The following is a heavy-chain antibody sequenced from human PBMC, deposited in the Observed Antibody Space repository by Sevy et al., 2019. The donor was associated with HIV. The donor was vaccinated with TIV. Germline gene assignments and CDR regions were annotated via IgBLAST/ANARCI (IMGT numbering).Heavy chain of an antibody. J-gene: IGHJ6*03. CDR2: INSDGSST. Sequence: GGSLRLSCAASGFTISSYWMHWVRQAPGKGLVWVSRINSDGSSTSYADSVKGRFTISRDNAKNTLYLQMNSLRAEDTAVYYCARDRVVVAATASYMDVWGKGTTVTVSS. CDR3: ARDRVVVAATASYMDV. CDR1: GFTISSYW. V-gene: IGHV3-74*01. D-gene: IGHD2-15*01.